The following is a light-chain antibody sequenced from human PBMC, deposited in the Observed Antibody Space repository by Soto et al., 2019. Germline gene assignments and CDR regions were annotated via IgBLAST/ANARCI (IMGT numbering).Light chain of an antibody. V-gene: IGKV1-39*01. CDR1: QSVGRD. Sequence: DIQMTQSPSSLSASVGDRVTITCRASQSVGRDLNWYQQKLGKAPRLLIYAASSLQSGVPSRFRGIGSGTDFTLTISSLQPEDFVTYYCQQSNSMPRTFGQGTKVEIK. CDR2: AAS. CDR3: QQSNSMPRT. J-gene: IGKJ1*01.